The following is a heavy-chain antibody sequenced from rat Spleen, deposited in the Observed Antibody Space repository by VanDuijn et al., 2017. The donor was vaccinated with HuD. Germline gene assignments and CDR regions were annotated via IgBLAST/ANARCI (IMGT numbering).Heavy chain of an antibody. V-gene: IGHV5-58*01. CDR2: ISNDGGTT. Sequence: EVQLAETGGGLVQPGRSLKLSCVASGFTFSRYWMYWVRQAPGKGLEWVSSISNDGGTTYYPDSVKGRFTISRDNAENTLYLQMNSLRSEDTATYYCARHSLYYYSRYIHEYFDNWGQGVMVTVSS. CDR1: GFTFSRYW. D-gene: IGHD1-2*01. J-gene: IGHJ2*01. CDR3: ARHSLYYYSRYIHEYFDN.